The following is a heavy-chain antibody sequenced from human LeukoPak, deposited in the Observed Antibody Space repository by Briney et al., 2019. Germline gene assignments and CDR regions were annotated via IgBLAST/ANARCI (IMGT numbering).Heavy chain of an antibody. Sequence: KPSETLSLTCAVYGASFSDNYWSWIRQFPEKGLEWIGEINNSGSTSYNPSLNSQVIMSVDVSKNQFSLRLSSVTAADTAVYYCARGGYGPRLGNWGQGTLVTVSS. D-gene: IGHD3-16*01. J-gene: IGHJ4*02. CDR3: ARGGYGPRLGN. V-gene: IGHV4-34*01. CDR1: GASFSDNY. CDR2: INNSGST.